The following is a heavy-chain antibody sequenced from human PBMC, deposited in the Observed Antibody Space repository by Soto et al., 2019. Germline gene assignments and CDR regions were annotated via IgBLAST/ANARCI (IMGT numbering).Heavy chain of an antibody. CDR1: GGSISSGDYY. CDR2: IYYSGST. J-gene: IGHJ5*02. D-gene: IGHD3-10*01. Sequence: PSETLSLTCTVSGGSISSGDYYWSWIRQPPGKGLEWIGYIYYSGSTYYNPSLKSRVTISVDTSKNQFSLKLSSVTAADTAVYFCARGDPITMVRLDPWGQGTLVTVSS. V-gene: IGHV4-30-4*01. CDR3: ARGDPITMVRLDP.